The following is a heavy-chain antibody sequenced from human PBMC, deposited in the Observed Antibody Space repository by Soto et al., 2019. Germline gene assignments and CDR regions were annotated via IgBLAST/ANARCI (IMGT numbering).Heavy chain of an antibody. CDR3: ARYQVGVVPAALVRPFDP. V-gene: IGHV4-39*01. Sequence: QLQLQESGPGLVKPSETLSLTCTVSGGSISSSSYYWGWIRQPPGKGLEWIGSIYYSGSTYYNPSLKSRVTISVDTSKNQFSLKLSSVTDADTAVYYCARYQVGVVPAALVRPFDPWGQGTLVTVSS. CDR1: GGSISSSSYY. J-gene: IGHJ5*02. D-gene: IGHD2-2*01. CDR2: IYYSGST.